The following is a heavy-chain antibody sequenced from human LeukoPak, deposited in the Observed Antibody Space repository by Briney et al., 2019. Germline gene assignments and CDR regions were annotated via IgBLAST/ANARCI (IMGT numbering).Heavy chain of an antibody. J-gene: IGHJ5*02. CDR2: ISGSGGST. Sequence: PGGSLRLSCAASGFTFSSYAMSWVRQAPGKGLEWVSAISGSGGSTYYADSVKGRFTISRDNSKNTLYLQMNSLRAEDTAVYYCAKDLTAFLEWLSPFDLWGQGTLVTVSS. CDR1: GFTFSSYA. CDR3: AKDLTAFLEWLSPFDL. D-gene: IGHD3-3*01. V-gene: IGHV3-23*01.